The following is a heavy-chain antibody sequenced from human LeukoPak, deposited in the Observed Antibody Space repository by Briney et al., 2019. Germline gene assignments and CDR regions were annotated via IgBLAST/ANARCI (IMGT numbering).Heavy chain of an antibody. CDR1: GVSISSSSYY. CDR2: IYYSGST. D-gene: IGHD6-13*01. CDR3: AREVRSIAAARDAFDI. J-gene: IGHJ3*02. Sequence: SETLSLTCTASGVSISSSSYYWGWLRQPPGKGLESIVSIYYSGSTYYNPSLKSRVTISVDTSKNQFSLKLSSVTDADTAVYYCAREVRSIAAARDAFDIWGQGTMVTVSS. V-gene: IGHV4-39*02.